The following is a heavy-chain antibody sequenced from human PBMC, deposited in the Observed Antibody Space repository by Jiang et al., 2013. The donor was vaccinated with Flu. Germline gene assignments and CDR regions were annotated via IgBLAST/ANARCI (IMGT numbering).Heavy chain of an antibody. CDR2: INPSGGST. CDR3: NVIRRRYYDSSFGYGMDV. Sequence: SVKVSCKASGYTFTSYYMHWVRQAPGQGLEWMGIINPSGGSTSYAQKFQGRVTMTRDTSTSTVYMELSSLRSEDTAVYYCNVIRRRYYDSSFGYGMDVWGQGTTVTVSS. V-gene: IGHV1-46*01. CDR1: GYTFTSYY. D-gene: IGHD3-22*01. J-gene: IGHJ6*02.